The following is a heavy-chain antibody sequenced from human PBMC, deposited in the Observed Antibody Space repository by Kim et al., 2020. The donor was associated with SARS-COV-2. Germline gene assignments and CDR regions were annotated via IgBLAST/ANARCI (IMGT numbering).Heavy chain of an antibody. D-gene: IGHD3-10*01. Sequence: SETLSLTCTVSGGSISSYYWSWIRQPPGKGLEWVGYIYYSGSTNYNPSLKSRVTISVDTSKNQFSLKLSSVTAADTAVYYCARQGDYYGSGSYPIDPWGQGTLVTVSS. CDR1: GGSISSYY. V-gene: IGHV4-59*01. CDR3: ARQGDYYGSGSYPIDP. CDR2: IYYSGST. J-gene: IGHJ5*02.